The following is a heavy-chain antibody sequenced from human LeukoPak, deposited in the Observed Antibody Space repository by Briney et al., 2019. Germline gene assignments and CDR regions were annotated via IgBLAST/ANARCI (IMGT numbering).Heavy chain of an antibody. CDR2: ISAYNGNT. CDR3: ARDPKGPGINMIDDY. J-gene: IGHJ4*02. Sequence: ASVKVSCKSSGYTFTIYGISWVRQAPGQGLEWMGWISAYNGNTNYSQKLQVRVTMTTDTSTSTVYLELRSLRSDDTAVYYCARDPKGPGINMIDDYWGQGTLVSVSS. D-gene: IGHD3-22*01. CDR1: GYTFTIYG. V-gene: IGHV1-18*01.